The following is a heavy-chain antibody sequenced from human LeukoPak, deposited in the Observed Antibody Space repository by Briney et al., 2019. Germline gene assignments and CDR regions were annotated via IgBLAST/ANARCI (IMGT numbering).Heavy chain of an antibody. CDR1: GDSISNYY. CDR3: ARAHSSTSPELY. J-gene: IGHJ4*02. Sequence: SGTLSLTCTVSGDSISNYYWSWIRQPPGKGLEWIGYISYSGSTNYNPSLKSRVTISVDTSKSQFSLNLSSVTAADTAVYYCARAHSSTSPELYWGQGRLVTVSS. CDR2: ISYSGST. V-gene: IGHV4-59*01. D-gene: IGHD6-13*01.